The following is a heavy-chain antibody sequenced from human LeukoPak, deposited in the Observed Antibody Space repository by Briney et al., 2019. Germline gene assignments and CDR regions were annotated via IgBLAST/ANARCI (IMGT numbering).Heavy chain of an antibody. CDR2: IWYDGSNK. V-gene: IGHV3-33*01. CDR1: GFTFSTYG. CDR3: ARARDHYYYYYYMDV. J-gene: IGHJ6*03. Sequence: PGGSLRLSCAASGFTFSTYGMHWVRQAPGKGLEWVAVIWYDGSNKYYGDSVKGRFTISRDNSKNALYLQMNSLRVEDTAVYYCARARDHYYYYYYMDVWGKGTTVTVSS.